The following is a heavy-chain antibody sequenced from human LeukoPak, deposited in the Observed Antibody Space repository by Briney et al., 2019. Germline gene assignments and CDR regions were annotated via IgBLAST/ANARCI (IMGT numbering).Heavy chain of an antibody. CDR3: ARWFGELLPFDY. CDR1: GFTFSSYG. D-gene: IGHD3-10*01. CDR2: IWYDGSNK. V-gene: IGHV3-33*01. Sequence: GRSLRLSCAASGFTFSSYGMHWVRQAPGKGLEWVAVIWYDGSNKYYADSVKGRFTISRDNSKNTLYLQVNSLRAEDTAVYYCARWFGELLPFDYWGQGTLVTVSS. J-gene: IGHJ4*02.